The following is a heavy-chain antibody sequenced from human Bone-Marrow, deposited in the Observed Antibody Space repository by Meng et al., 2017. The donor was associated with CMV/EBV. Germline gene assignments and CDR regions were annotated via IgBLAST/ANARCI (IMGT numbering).Heavy chain of an antibody. J-gene: IGHJ4*02. D-gene: IGHD1-1*01. CDR3: AERGGGY. CDR1: GVSISTHY. V-gene: IGHV4-59*11. CDR2: IHYTGRA. Sequence: QLQQSGPGLLKPSEPLSLTCRVSGVSISTHYWSWIRQTPGKGLEWIASIHYTGRADYSPSLKSRVTVSVDTSDSQLSLKLSSVTTADTAMYYCAERGGGYWGQGILVTVSS.